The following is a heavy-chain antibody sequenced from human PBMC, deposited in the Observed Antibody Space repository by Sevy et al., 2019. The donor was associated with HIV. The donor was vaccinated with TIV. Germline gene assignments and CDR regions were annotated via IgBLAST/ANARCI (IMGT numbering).Heavy chain of an antibody. CDR2: LSFGCGKV. Sequence: GSLRLSCAASGFAFYDYSMSWIRQAPGKGLEWVATLSFGCGKVNYADSVKGRFTISRDNSKNSFYLQMDNLRVEDTALYYCAREGCTRPHDYWGQGTRVTVSS. D-gene: IGHD2-8*01. CDR1: GFAFYDYS. V-gene: IGHV3-23*01. J-gene: IGHJ4*02. CDR3: AREGCTRPHDY.